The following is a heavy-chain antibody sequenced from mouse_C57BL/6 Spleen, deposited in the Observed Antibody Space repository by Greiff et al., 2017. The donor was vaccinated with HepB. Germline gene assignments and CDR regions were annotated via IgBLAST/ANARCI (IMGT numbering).Heavy chain of an antibody. CDR1: GYSFTDYN. D-gene: IGHD1-1*01. J-gene: IGHJ2*01. V-gene: IGHV1-39*01. Sequence: EVQLQQSGPELVKPGASVKISCKASGYSFTDYNMNWVKQSNGKSLEWIGLINPNYGTTSYNQKFKGKATLTVDQSSSTAYMQLNSLTSEDSAVYYCAREDGVVAPTAFDYWGQGTTLTVSS. CDR2: INPNYGTT. CDR3: AREDGVVAPTAFDY.